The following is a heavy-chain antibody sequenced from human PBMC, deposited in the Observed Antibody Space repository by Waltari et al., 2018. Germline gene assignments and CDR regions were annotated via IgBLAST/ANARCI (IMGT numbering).Heavy chain of an antibody. CDR2: TNASGGST. D-gene: IGHD6-6*01. J-gene: IGHJ4*02. CDR3: ARGGSSSAYYFDF. CDR1: GYAFTSYY. Sequence: QVQLVQSGADVKKPGASVKISCKTSGYAFTSYYMHWLRQAPGQGLEWMGITNASGGSTSYAQKVHGRVTMTRDTSSGTVYMELSSLRSEDTAGYYWARGGSSSAYYFDFWGQGTLVTVSS. V-gene: IGHV1-46*01.